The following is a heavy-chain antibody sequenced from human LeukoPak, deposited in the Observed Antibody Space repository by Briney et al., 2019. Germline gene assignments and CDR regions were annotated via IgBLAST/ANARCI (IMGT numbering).Heavy chain of an antibody. Sequence: EASVKVSCKASGGTFSSYAISWVRQAPGQGLEWMGRIIPIFGTANYAQKFQGRVTITADKSTSTAYMELSSLRSEDTAVYYCARAYGYYYDSSGYYHFDCWGQGTLVTVSS. CDR2: IIPIFGTA. J-gene: IGHJ4*02. CDR3: ARAYGYYYDSSGYYHFDC. D-gene: IGHD3-22*01. V-gene: IGHV1-69*06. CDR1: GGTFSSYA.